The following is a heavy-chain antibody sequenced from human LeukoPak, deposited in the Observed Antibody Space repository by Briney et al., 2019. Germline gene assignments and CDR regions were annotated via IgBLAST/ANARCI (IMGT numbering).Heavy chain of an antibody. Sequence: GGSLRLSCAASRFTVSSNYMSWVRQAPGKGLEWVSVIYSGGSTYYAGSVKGRFTISRDNSKNTLYLQMNSLRAEDTAVYYCARDKRSSWFYYYGMDVWGQGTTVTVSS. V-gene: IGHV3-66*01. D-gene: IGHD6-13*01. CDR3: ARDKRSSWFYYYGMDV. CDR2: IYSGGST. CDR1: RFTVSSNY. J-gene: IGHJ6*02.